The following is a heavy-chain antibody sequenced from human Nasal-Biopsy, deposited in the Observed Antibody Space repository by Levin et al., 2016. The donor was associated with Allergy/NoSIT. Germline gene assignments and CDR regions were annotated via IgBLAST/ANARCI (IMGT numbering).Heavy chain of an antibody. CDR2: IHTIWST. CDR3: ARYRTYGGTGYWAFDI. D-gene: IGHD3-22*01. Sequence: SETLSLTCTVSGDSVSGDTYYWSWIRQPAGKGLEWIGRIHTIWSTNYNAALEPRVTISIDTSKNQFSLKLSSVTAADTAVYYCARYRTYGGTGYWAFDIWGRGTMVTVSS. V-gene: IGHV4-61*02. CDR1: GDSVSGDTYY. J-gene: IGHJ3*02.